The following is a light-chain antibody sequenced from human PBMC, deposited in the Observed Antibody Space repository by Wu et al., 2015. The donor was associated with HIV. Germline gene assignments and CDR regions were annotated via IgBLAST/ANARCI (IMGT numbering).Light chain of an antibody. CDR2: DAS. CDR1: QDIMIH. J-gene: IGKJ4*01. Sequence: DIQMTQSPSSLSASVGDRVTITCQGSQDIMIHLNWYQHKPGKAPKVLISDASYLEIGVPSRFSGSGSGTHFVLTINSLQPEDFATYYCQQFDLLPVTFGGGTKVEMK. V-gene: IGKV1-33*01. CDR3: QQFDLLPVT.